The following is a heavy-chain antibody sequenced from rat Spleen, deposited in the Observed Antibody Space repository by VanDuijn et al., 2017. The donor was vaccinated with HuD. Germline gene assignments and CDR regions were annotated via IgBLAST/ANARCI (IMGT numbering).Heavy chain of an antibody. Sequence: EVQLVESDGGLVQPGRSLKLSCAASGFTFSDYYMAWVRQAPTKGLEWVATISYDGISTYYRDSVRGRFTISSDNAKTTLYLQMNSLRSEDTATYYCTRGGYDFDYWGQGVMVTVSS. J-gene: IGHJ2*01. D-gene: IGHD1-12*01. V-gene: IGHV5-29*01. CDR2: ISYDGIST. CDR1: GFTFSDYY. CDR3: TRGGYDFDY.